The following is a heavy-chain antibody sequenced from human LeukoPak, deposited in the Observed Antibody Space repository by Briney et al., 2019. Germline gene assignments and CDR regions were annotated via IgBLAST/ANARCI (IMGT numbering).Heavy chain of an antibody. CDR1: GGSFSGYY. J-gene: IGHJ6*03. V-gene: IGHV4-34*01. D-gene: IGHD1-26*01. CDR2: INHSGST. CDR3: ARGPINAGMVYYVDV. Sequence: SETLSLTCAVYGGSFSGYYWSWIRQPPGKGLEWIGEINHSGSTNYNPSLKSRVTISVDTSKNQFSLKLSSVTAADTAVYCCARGPINAGMVYYVDVWGKGTTVTVSS.